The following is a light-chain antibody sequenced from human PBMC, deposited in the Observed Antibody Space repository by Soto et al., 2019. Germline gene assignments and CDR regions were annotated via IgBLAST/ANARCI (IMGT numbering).Light chain of an antibody. Sequence: QSALTQPPSVSGSPGQSVAISCNGTSSDVGNYNRVSWYQQPPGTAPRLMIYDVSNRPSGVPDRFSGSKSGNTASLTISGLQADDEADYYCSSYTTSSTYVFGTGTKLTVL. J-gene: IGLJ1*01. CDR1: SSDVGNYNR. CDR2: DVS. CDR3: SSYTTSSTYV. V-gene: IGLV2-18*02.